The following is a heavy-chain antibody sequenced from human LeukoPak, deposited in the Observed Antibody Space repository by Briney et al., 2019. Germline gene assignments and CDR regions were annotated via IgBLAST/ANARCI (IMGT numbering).Heavy chain of an antibody. CDR1: GFTFSCYA. J-gene: IGHJ6*03. CDR3: ARGKYPDNDDYMDV. Sequence: GGSLRLSCAASGFTFSCYAMNWVRQAPGKGLEWVSHISGSGISTYYADSVKGRFTISRDNSKNTLYLQMNSLRAEDTALYYCARGKYPDNDDYMDVWGKGTTVIVSS. D-gene: IGHD1-1*01. V-gene: IGHV3-23*01. CDR2: ISGSGIST.